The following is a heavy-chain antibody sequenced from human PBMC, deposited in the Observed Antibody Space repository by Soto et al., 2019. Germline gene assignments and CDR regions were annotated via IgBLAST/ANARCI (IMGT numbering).Heavy chain of an antibody. CDR1: GGTFSSYT. CDR2: IIPIFGTA. J-gene: IGHJ6*02. V-gene: IGHV1-69*13. D-gene: IGHD4-17*01. CDR3: ARDVYGHYYYGTEV. Sequence: SVKVSCKASGGTFSSYTISWVRQAPGQGLEWMGRIIPIFGTANYAQKFQGRVTITADESTSTAYMELSSLRSEDTAVYYCARDVYGHYYYGTEVWGQGTTVTVSS.